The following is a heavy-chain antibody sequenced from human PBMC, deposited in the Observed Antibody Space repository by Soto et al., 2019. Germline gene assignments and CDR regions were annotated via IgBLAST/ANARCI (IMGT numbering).Heavy chain of an antibody. CDR1: GFTFSSYA. V-gene: IGHV3-23*01. Sequence: GGSLRLSCAASGFTFSSYAMSWVRQAPGKGLEWVSAISGSGGSTYYADSVKGRFTISRDNSKNTLYLQMNSLRAEDTAVYYCAKPSRPGYCSGGSCPDLNWFDPWGQGTLVTVSS. J-gene: IGHJ5*02. CDR2: ISGSGGST. D-gene: IGHD2-15*01. CDR3: AKPSRPGYCSGGSCPDLNWFDP.